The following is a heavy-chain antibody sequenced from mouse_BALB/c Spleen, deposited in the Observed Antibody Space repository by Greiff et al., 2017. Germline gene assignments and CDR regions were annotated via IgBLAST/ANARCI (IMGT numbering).Heavy chain of an antibody. CDR1: GFTFTDYG. V-gene: IGHV5-15*02. CDR3: ARVRGDYYAMDD. J-gene: IGHJ4*01. CDR2: ISNLAYSI. Sequence: EVKLMESGGGLVQPGGSRKLSCAASGFTFTDYGMAWVRQAPGKGPEWVAFISNLAYSIYYADTVTGRFTISRENAKNTLYLEMSSLRSEDTAMYYCARVRGDYYAMDDWGQGTSVTVSS.